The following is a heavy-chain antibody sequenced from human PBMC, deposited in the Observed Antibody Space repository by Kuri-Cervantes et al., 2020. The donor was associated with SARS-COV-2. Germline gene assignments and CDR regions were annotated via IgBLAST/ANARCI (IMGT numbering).Heavy chain of an antibody. CDR2: IYYSGST. Sequence: ESLKISCAVYGGSFSGYYWGWIRQPPGKGLEWIGSIYYSGSTYYNPSLKSRVTISVDTSKNQFSLKLSSVTAADTAVYYCARSYLGWSSSSAVWGQGTLVTVSS. V-gene: IGHV4-39*01. J-gene: IGHJ4*02. CDR1: GGSFSGYY. D-gene: IGHD6-6*01. CDR3: ARSYLGWSSSSAV.